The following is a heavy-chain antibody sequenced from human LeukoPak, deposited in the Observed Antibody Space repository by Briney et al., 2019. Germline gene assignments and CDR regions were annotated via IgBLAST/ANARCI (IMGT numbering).Heavy chain of an antibody. CDR2: INPNSGVT. D-gene: IGHD3-10*01. CDR1: GYTFTSYG. Sequence: ASVKVSCKASGYTFTSYGISWVRQAPGQGLEWMGWINPNSGVTNYAQKFQGRVTMTRDTSISTAYMELSRLRSDDTAVYYCARDDYGSGGIDYWGQGTLVTVSS. CDR3: ARDDYGSGGIDY. V-gene: IGHV1-2*02. J-gene: IGHJ4*02.